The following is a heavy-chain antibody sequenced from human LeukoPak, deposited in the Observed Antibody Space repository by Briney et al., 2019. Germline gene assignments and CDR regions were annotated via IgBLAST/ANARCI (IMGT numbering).Heavy chain of an antibody. CDR3: ARDPIAVAGPFDY. J-gene: IGHJ4*02. CDR1: GRTFSSYA. D-gene: IGHD6-19*01. Sequence: ASVKVSCKASGRTFSSYAISWVRQAPGQGLEWMGGIIPIFGTANYAQKFQGRVTITADESTSTVYMELSSLRSEDTAVYYCARDPIAVAGPFDYWGQGPLVTVS. V-gene: IGHV1-69*13. CDR2: IIPIFGTA.